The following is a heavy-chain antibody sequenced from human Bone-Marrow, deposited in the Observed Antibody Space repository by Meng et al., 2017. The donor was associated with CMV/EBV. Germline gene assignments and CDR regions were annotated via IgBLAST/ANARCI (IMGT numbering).Heavy chain of an antibody. Sequence: ASVKVSCKASGYTFTDYYMHWVRQAPGQGLEWMGWINLKSGGTNSAQRLQGRVTMTRDTSISTAYMELSRLRSDDTAVYYCANPFYWGQGTLVTVSS. J-gene: IGHJ4*02. CDR1: GYTFTDYY. CDR2: INLKSGGT. V-gene: IGHV1-2*02. CDR3: ANPFY.